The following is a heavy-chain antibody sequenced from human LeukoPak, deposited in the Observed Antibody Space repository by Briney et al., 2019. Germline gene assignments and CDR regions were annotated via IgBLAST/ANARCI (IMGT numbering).Heavy chain of an antibody. J-gene: IGHJ4*02. D-gene: IGHD6-19*01. CDR1: GSRFYGYY. CDR2: RNHRGSS. Sequence: PSVTLSLTCSVHGSRFYGYYWIWMPQPPGKGRVGIGERNHRGSSYFNPSFESRVTLSLDMSRQQYSLKLTSVTAADTAFYNCARGSRSYSGAADYWGQGTLVPVST. CDR3: ARGSRSYSGAADY. V-gene: IGHV4-34*01.